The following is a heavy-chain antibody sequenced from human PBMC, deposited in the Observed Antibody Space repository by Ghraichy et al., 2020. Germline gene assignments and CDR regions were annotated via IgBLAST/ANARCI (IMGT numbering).Heavy chain of an antibody. CDR2: INHSGST. CDR1: GGSFRNYY. CDR3: ARHPSRITMIGVTEYPLDALDI. V-gene: IGHV4-34*01. Sequence: SQTLSLTCAVYGGSFRNYYWSWIRQPPGKGLEWIGEINHSGSTNYNPSLKSRVTISIDTSKNQFSLKLSSVTAADTAVYYCARHPSRITMIGVTEYPLDALDIWGQGTMVTVSS. D-gene: IGHD3-22*01. J-gene: IGHJ3*02.